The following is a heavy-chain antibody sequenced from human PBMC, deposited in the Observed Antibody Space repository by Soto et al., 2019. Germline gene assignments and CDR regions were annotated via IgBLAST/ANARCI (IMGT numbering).Heavy chain of an antibody. CDR2: IYYSGST. J-gene: IGHJ1*01. CDR1: GGSISSGGYY. CDR3: ARSPGVYGGNSEYFQH. Sequence: QVQLQESGPGLVKPSQTLSLTCTVSGGSISSGGYYWSWIRQHPGKGLEWIGYIYYSGSTYYNPSLKRRVTISVDTSKNQFALKLSSVTAADTAVYYCARSPGVYGGNSEYFQHWGQGTLVTVSS. V-gene: IGHV4-31*03. D-gene: IGHD4-17*01.